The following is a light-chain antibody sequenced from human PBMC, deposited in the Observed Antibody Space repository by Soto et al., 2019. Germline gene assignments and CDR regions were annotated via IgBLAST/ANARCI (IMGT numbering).Light chain of an antibody. J-gene: IGLJ2*01. CDR1: KLGDKY. Sequence: SYELTQPPSMSVSPGQTATIACSGDKLGDKYVCWYQQKSGDSPILVIYQDTKRPSGIPERFSGSNSGSTATLTISGTQSIDEADYYCQAWDGGTVVFGGGTKVTVL. CDR2: QDT. V-gene: IGLV3-1*01. CDR3: QAWDGGTVV.